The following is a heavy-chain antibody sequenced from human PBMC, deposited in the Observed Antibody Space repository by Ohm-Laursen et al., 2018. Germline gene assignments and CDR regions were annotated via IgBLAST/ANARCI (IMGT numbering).Heavy chain of an antibody. CDR2: INSDGSST. D-gene: IGHD2-2*01. V-gene: IGHV3-74*01. J-gene: IGHJ6*02. CDR3: ARDLVVVPAAMPSRPVSYGMDV. Sequence: GSLRLSCSASGFTFSSYWMHWVRQAPGKGLVWVSRINSDGSSTSYADSVKGRFTISRDNAKNTLYLQMNSLRAEDTAVYYCARDLVVVPAAMPSRPVSYGMDVWGQGTTVTVSS. CDR1: GFTFSSYW.